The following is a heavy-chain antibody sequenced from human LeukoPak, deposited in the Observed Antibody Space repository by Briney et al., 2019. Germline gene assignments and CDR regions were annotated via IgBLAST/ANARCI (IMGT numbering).Heavy chain of an antibody. CDR3: ARGYYDILTGYYTPVGFDY. Sequence: PSETLSLTCAVSGGSISSSNWWSWVRQPSGKGLEWIGEIYHSGSTNYNPSLKSRVTISVDKSKNQFSLKLSSVTAADTAVYYCARGYYDILTGYYTPVGFDYWGQGTLVTVSS. J-gene: IGHJ4*02. V-gene: IGHV4-4*02. CDR1: GGSISSSNW. CDR2: IYHSGST. D-gene: IGHD3-9*01.